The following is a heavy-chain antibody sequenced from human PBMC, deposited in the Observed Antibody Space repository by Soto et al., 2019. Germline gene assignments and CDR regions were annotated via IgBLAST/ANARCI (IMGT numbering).Heavy chain of an antibody. D-gene: IGHD5-18*01. Sequence: ASVKVSCKASGYTFTSYGISWVRQAPGQGLEWMGWISAYSGNTNYAQKLQGRVTMTTDTSTSTAYMELRSLRSDDTAVYYCARSLSEIVSFGYSYGNDAFDIWGQGTMVTRLL. J-gene: IGHJ3*02. CDR3: ARSLSEIVSFGYSYGNDAFDI. CDR1: GYTFTSYG. CDR2: ISAYSGNT. V-gene: IGHV1-18*01.